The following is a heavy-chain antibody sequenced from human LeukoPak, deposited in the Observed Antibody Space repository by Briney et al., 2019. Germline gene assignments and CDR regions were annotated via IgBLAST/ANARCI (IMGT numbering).Heavy chain of an antibody. CDR3: AGVWYEMATIRYYYYYMDV. V-gene: IGHV4-30-2*01. J-gene: IGHJ6*03. CDR2: IYHSGST. CDR1: GGSISSGGYY. Sequence: PSQTLSLTCTVSGGSISSGGYYWSWIRQPPGKGLEWIGYIYHSGSTYYNPSLKSRVTISVDRSKNQFSLKLSSVTAADTAVYYCAGVWYEMATIRYYYYYMDVWGKGTTVTVSS. D-gene: IGHD5-24*01.